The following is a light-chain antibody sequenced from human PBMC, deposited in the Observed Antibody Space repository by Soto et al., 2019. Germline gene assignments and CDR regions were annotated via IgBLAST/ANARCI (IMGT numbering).Light chain of an antibody. CDR3: SSYLGSSTLSGV. J-gene: IGLJ1*01. CDR1: TSDVGGYDY. Sequence: ALTQPASVSGSPGQSITVSCTGTTSDVGGYDYVAWYQQHPGKAPKLMIYDVSSRPSGVSNRFSGSKSGNTASLTISGLQAEDEADYYCSSYLGSSTLSGVFGTGTKLTVL. CDR2: DVS. V-gene: IGLV2-14*01.